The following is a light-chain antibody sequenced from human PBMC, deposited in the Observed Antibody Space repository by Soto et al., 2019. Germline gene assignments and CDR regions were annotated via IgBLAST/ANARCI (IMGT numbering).Light chain of an antibody. CDR3: QHRYTWLIT. J-gene: IGKJ5*01. CDR1: QSVRSY. CDR2: DAS. V-gene: IGKV3-11*01. Sequence: VLTQSGETLCSCPAERSTLSCRASQSVRSYLAWYQQKPGQAPRLLIYDASNRATGIPARFSGSGSGTDFTLTISSLEPEDFAVYYCQHRYTWLITFGQGTRLDIK.